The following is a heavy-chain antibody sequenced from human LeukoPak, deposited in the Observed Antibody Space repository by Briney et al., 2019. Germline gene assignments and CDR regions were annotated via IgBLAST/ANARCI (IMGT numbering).Heavy chain of an antibody. D-gene: IGHD1-7*01. CDR3: ARGATDTTRWFDP. V-gene: IGHV3-13*01. J-gene: IGHJ5*02. CDR2: IGTAGDT. CDR1: GFTFSSYD. Sequence: PGGSLRLSCAASGFTFSSYDMHWVRQATGKGLEWVSAIGTAGDTYYPGSVKGRFTISRENAKNSLYLQMNGLRAEDTAAYYCARGATDTTRWFDPWGQGTLVTVSS.